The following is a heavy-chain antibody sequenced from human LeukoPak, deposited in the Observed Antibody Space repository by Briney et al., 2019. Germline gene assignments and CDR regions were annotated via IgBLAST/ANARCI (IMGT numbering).Heavy chain of an antibody. CDR2: ISAYNGNT. CDR3: ARFAVHRRITVAGQFGLDY. V-gene: IGHV1-18*01. D-gene: IGHD6-19*01. CDR1: GYTFTSYG. Sequence: ASVKVACKASGYTFTSYGISWVRQAPGQGLEWMGWISAYNGNTNYAQKLQGRVTTTRDTSTSTVYMELSSLRSEDTAVYYCARFAVHRRITVAGQFGLDYWGQGTLVSLSS. J-gene: IGHJ4*02.